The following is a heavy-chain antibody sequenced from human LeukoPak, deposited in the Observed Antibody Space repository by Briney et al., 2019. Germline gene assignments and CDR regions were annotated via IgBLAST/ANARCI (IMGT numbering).Heavy chain of an antibody. D-gene: IGHD4-17*01. V-gene: IGHV3-21*01. Sequence: GGSLRLSCAASGFTVSSNYMSWVRQAPGKGLEWVSSISSSSSYIYYADSVKGRFTISRDNAKNSLYLQMNSLRAEDTAVYYCARDPTTVTQGGDYFDYWGQGTLVTVSS. J-gene: IGHJ4*02. CDR3: ARDPTTVTQGGDYFDY. CDR1: GFTVSSNY. CDR2: ISSSSSYI.